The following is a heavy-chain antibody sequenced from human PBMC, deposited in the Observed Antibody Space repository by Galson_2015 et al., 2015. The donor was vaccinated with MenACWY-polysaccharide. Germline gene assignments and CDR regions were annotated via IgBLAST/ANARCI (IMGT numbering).Heavy chain of an antibody. CDR2: VYASGST. CDR3: ARIPSTVTSFGWFDP. D-gene: IGHD4-17*01. J-gene: IGHJ5*02. V-gene: IGHV4-4*07. Sequence: SETLSLTCTVSGASISNYYWTWIRQPAGKGLEWIGRVYASGSTNSNPSLKSRLTMSVDTSKNQFSLSLTSVTAADTAVYYCARIPSTVTSFGWFDPWGQGTLVTVTS. CDR1: GASISNYY.